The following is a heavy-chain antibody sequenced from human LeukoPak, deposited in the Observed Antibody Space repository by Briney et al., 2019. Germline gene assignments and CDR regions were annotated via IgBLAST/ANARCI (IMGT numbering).Heavy chain of an antibody. J-gene: IGHJ4*02. Sequence: GGSLRLSCAASGFTFSSYGMHWVRQAPGKGLEWVAVIGHDGSNKDYAESVKGRFTISRDNSKNTLYLEMNSLRVEDTAVYYCARGKSKGRYFDYWGQGTLVTVSS. CDR2: IGHDGSNK. V-gene: IGHV3-33*01. CDR3: ARGKSKGRYFDY. CDR1: GFTFSSYG. D-gene: IGHD3-16*02.